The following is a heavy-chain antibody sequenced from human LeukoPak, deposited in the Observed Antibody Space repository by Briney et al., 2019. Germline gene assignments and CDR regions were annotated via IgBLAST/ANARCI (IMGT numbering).Heavy chain of an antibody. J-gene: IGHJ4*02. V-gene: IGHV5-51*01. CDR2: IYPGDSDT. Sequence: GESLKIPCKGSGYSFPTYWIGWVRQMPGKGLEWMGIIYPGDSDTRYSPSFQGQVTITADKSISTAYLQWSSLKASDTAMYYCARGKIGYSYGSYYWGQGTLVTVSS. D-gene: IGHD5-18*01. CDR1: GYSFPTYW. CDR3: ARGKIGYSYGSYY.